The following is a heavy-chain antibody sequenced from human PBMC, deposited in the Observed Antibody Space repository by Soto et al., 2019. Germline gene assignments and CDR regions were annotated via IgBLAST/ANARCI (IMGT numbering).Heavy chain of an antibody. J-gene: IGHJ6*02. D-gene: IGHD6-19*01. CDR1: GFTFSGSA. CDR2: IRSKANSYAT. V-gene: IGHV3-73*01. Sequence: GGSLRLSCAASGFTFSGSAMHWVRQASGKGLEWVGRIRSKANSYATAYAASVKGRFTISRDDSKNTAYLQMNSLKTEDTAVYYCTSPVAAMGDYYYGMDVWGQGTTVTVSS. CDR3: TSPVAAMGDYYYGMDV.